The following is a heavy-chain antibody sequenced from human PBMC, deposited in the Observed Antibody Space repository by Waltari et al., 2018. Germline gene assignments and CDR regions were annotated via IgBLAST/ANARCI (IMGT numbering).Heavy chain of an antibody. Sequence: QVQLQQWGAGLLTPSETLSLTCAVYGGSFSGYYWSWIRQPPGKGLEWIGEINHSGSTNYNPSLKSRVTISVDTSKNQFSLKLSSVTAADTAVYYCARGGIAAAASHRPYYYGMDVWGQGTTVTVSS. CDR1: GGSFSGYY. V-gene: IGHV4-34*01. CDR3: ARGGIAAAASHRPYYYGMDV. D-gene: IGHD6-13*01. J-gene: IGHJ6*02. CDR2: INHSGST.